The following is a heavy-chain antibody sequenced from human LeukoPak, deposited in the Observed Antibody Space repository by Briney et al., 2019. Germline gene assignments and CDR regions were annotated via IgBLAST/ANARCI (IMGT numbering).Heavy chain of an antibody. Sequence: ASVKLSCKASGGTFSSYAISWVRQAHGQGLEWMGRIIPIFGTANHAQKFQGRVTITADKSTSTAYMELSSLRSEDTAVYYCARDPTYYYDSSGIIDWGQGTLVTVSS. V-gene: IGHV1-69*06. CDR3: ARDPTYYYDSSGIID. D-gene: IGHD3-22*01. CDR1: GGTFSSYA. CDR2: IIPIFGTA. J-gene: IGHJ4*02.